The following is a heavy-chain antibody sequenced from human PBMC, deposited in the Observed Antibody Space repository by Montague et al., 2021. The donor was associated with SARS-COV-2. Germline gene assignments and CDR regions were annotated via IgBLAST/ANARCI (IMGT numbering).Heavy chain of an antibody. CDR1: GGSINSGGYY. J-gene: IGHJ3*02. D-gene: IGHD6-19*01. CDR3: ARVHFVSSGWYPDAFDI. V-gene: IGHV4-31*03. Sequence: TLSLTCTVSGGSINSGGYYWSWIRQHSGKGLDWIGYIYYSGSTYYNPSLKSRLTISVYTSKNQFSLKLGSVTAAATAVYYCARVHFVSSGWYPDAFDIWGQGTMVTVSS. CDR2: IYYSGST.